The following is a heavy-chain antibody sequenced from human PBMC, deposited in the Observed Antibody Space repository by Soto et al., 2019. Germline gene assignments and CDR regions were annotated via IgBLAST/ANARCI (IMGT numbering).Heavy chain of an antibody. CDR1: GGTFSSHG. V-gene: IGHV1-69*06. D-gene: IGHD1-26*01. Sequence: QVQLVQSGTVVQRRGSSVKVSCQASGGTFSSHGMAWVRQAPGQGLEWMGGIIPTFGTPTYAPKFQGRVTITADKSTNTAYMDLSSLRSEHTGVYYCARERSAQYFDFWGQGTLITVSS. CDR2: IIPTFGTP. CDR3: ARERSAQYFDF. J-gene: IGHJ4*02.